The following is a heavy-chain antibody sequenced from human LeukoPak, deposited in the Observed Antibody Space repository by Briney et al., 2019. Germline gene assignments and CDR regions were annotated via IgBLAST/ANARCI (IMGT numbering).Heavy chain of an antibody. Sequence: GGSLRLSCAASGFTFSTYWMSWVRQAPGKGLEWVSAISGSGGSTYYADSVKGRFTISRDNSKNTLDLQMNSLRAEDTAVYYCAKKGLQQLGTAGGQGTLVTVSS. D-gene: IGHD6-13*01. V-gene: IGHV3-23*01. CDR2: ISGSGGST. CDR3: AKKGLQQLGTA. CDR1: GFTFSTYW. J-gene: IGHJ4*02.